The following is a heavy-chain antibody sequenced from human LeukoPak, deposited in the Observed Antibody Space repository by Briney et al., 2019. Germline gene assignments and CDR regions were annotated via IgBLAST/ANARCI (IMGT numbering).Heavy chain of an antibody. Sequence: GGSLRLSCAASEFTFSKYWMSWVRQAPGKGLEWVANIKQDGSEKYYVDSVKGRFTISRDNAKNSLYLQMNSLRAEDTAVYYCARRYCSSTSCPEDYWGQGTLVTVSS. J-gene: IGHJ4*02. CDR2: IKQDGSEK. CDR3: ARRYCSSTSCPEDY. CDR1: EFTFSKYW. V-gene: IGHV3-7*01. D-gene: IGHD2-2*01.